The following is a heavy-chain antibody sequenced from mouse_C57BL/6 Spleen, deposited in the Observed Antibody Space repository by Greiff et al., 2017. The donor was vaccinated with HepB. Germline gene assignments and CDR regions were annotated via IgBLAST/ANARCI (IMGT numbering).Heavy chain of an antibody. Sequence: VKLMESGAELVKPGASVKISCKASGYAFSSYWMNWVKQRPGKGLEWIGQIYPGDGDTTYNGKFKGKATLTADKSSSTAYMQLSSLTSEDSAVYFCARVGQLRPAWFAYWGQGTLVTVSA. D-gene: IGHD3-2*02. J-gene: IGHJ3*01. CDR1: GYAFSSYW. CDR3: ARVGQLRPAWFAY. CDR2: IYPGDGDT. V-gene: IGHV1-80*01.